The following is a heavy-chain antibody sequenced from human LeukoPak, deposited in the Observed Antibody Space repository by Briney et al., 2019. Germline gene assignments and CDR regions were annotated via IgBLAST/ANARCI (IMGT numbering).Heavy chain of an antibody. J-gene: IGHJ4*02. D-gene: IGHD1-26*01. CDR3: AVGMGAAIDY. CDR1: GGSFSGYY. CDR2: INHSGST. Sequence: PSETPSLTCAVYGGSFSGYYWSWIRQPPGKGLEWIGEINHSGSTNYNPSLKSRVTISVDTSKNQFSLKLSSVTAADTAVYYCAVGMGAAIDYWGQGTLVTVSS. V-gene: IGHV4-34*01.